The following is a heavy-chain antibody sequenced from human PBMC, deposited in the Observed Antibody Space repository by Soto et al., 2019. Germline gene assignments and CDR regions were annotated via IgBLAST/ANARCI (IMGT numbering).Heavy chain of an antibody. CDR3: ARDVDSSSWYYYYYGMDV. CDR1: GYTFTSYG. CDR2: TSAYNGNT. J-gene: IGHJ6*02. V-gene: IGHV1-18*01. D-gene: IGHD6-13*01. Sequence: ASVKVSCKASGYTFTSYGISWVRQAPGQGLEWMGWTSAYNGNTNYAQKLQGRVTMTTDTSTSTAYMELRSLRSDDTAVYYCARDVDSSSWYYYYYGMDVWGQGTTVTVSS.